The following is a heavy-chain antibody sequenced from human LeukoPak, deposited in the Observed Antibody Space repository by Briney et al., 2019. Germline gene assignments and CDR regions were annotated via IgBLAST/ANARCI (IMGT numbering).Heavy chain of an antibody. CDR2: INTNTGNP. V-gene: IGHV7-4-1*02. Sequence: ASVKVSCEASGYTFTGYYMHWVRQAPGQGLEWMGWINTNTGNPTYAQGFTGRFVFSLDTSVSTAYLQISSLKAEDTAVYYCAISPIVVVPAAMSYWFDPWGQGTLVTVSS. J-gene: IGHJ5*02. CDR1: GYTFTGYY. CDR3: AISPIVVVPAAMSYWFDP. D-gene: IGHD2-2*01.